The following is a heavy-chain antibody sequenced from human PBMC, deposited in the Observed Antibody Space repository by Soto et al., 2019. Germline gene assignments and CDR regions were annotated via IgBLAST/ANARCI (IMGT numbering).Heavy chain of an antibody. CDR3: ARDHPGAFDI. Sequence: GGSLRLSCAASGFTFSTYGMQWVRQAPGKGLEWVAVISYDGYLKYYVDAVKGRFTVARGNSKNTLFLEMNSLRVEDTAVYYCARDHPGAFDIWGQGTMVTVSS. V-gene: IGHV3-30*03. CDR1: GFTFSTYG. CDR2: ISYDGYLK. J-gene: IGHJ3*02.